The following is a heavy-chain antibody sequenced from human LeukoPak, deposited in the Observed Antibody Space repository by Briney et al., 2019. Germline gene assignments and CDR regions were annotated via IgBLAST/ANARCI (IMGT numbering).Heavy chain of an antibody. V-gene: IGHV4-31*03. J-gene: IGHJ5*02. CDR1: GGSISSGGYY. D-gene: IGHD3-10*01. Sequence: SETLSLTCTVSGGSISSGGYYWSWIRLHPGRGLEWIGYIYYSGSTYYNPSLKSRVTISVDTSKNQFSLKLSSVTAADTAVYYCARGLATMVRGPRNNWFDPWGQGTLVTVSS. CDR2: IYYSGST. CDR3: ARGLATMVRGPRNNWFDP.